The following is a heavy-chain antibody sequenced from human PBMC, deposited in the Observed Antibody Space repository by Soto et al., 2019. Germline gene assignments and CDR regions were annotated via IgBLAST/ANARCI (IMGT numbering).Heavy chain of an antibody. CDR2: INHSGST. CDR3: ASRYSYPPVWHY. J-gene: IGHJ4*02. V-gene: IGHV4-34*01. CDR1: GGSFSGYY. Sequence: SETLSLTCAVYGGSFSGYYWSWIRQPPGKGLEWIGEINHSGSTNYNPSLKSRVTISVDTSKNQFSLKLSSVTAADTAVYYCASRYSYPPVWHYWGQGTLVTVSS. D-gene: IGHD5-18*01.